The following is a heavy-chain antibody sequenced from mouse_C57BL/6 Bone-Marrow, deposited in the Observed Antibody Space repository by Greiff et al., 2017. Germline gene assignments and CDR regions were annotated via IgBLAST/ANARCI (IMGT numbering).Heavy chain of an antibody. V-gene: IGHV1-80*01. CDR2: IFPGDGDT. J-gene: IGHJ3*01. CDR3: ARGAY. Sequence: QVQLQQSGAELVKPGASVKISCKASGYAFSSYWMNWVKQRPGKGLEWIGKIFPGDGDTNAHGKFKGKATLTADKSSSTSYMQLSSLTSEDAAVYFCARGAYWGQVTLVTVSA. CDR1: GYAFSSYW.